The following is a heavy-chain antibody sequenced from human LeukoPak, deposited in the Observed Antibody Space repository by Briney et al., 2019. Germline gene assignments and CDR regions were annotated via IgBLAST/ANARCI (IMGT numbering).Heavy chain of an antibody. J-gene: IGHJ4*02. CDR1: GDSISSADYY. V-gene: IGHV4-61*02. Sequence: SSQTLSLTCTVSGDSISSADYYWSWIRQPAGKGLEWIGRIYTSGSTNYNPTLKSRVTISADTSKNQFFLKLSSVTAADTAVYYCARPKGYCSGGSCYQSFDYWGQGTLVTVSS. CDR3: ARPKGYCSGGSCYQSFDY. D-gene: IGHD2-15*01. CDR2: IYTSGST.